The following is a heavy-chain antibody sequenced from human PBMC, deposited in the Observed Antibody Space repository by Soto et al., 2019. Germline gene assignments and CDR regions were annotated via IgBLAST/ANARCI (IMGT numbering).Heavy chain of an antibody. CDR2: IYPGDSDA. Sequence: TGESLKISCKGSGYTFSGYWIGWVRQMSGKGLEWMGIIYPGDSDARYSPSFQGQVTISADESITTAYLQWDSLKASDTAIYYCVVQQKLPWVNAWGQGTLVTVSS. V-gene: IGHV5-51*01. D-gene: IGHD1-1*01. J-gene: IGHJ5*02. CDR3: VVQQKLPWVNA. CDR1: GYTFSGYW.